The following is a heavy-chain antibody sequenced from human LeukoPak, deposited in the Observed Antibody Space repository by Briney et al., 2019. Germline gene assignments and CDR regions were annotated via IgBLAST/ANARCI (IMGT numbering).Heavy chain of an antibody. CDR2: IKEDGSAQ. D-gene: IGHD3-9*01. J-gene: IGHJ4*02. Sequence: GGSLRLSCVASGFTFSRDWMSWVRQAPGKGLEWVANIKEDGSAQYYADSVKGRFTISRDNTKNSLYLQMNSLTAENTAMYYCAKDGDGYHNWGQGALVTVSS. CDR1: GFTFSRDW. CDR3: AKDGDGYHN. V-gene: IGHV3-7*01.